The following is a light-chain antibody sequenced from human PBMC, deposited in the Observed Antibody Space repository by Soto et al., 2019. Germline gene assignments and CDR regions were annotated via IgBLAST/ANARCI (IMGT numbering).Light chain of an antibody. CDR3: SSYTTTAPN. J-gene: IGLJ7*01. CDR1: SSDIGGSNY. V-gene: IGLV2-14*01. Sequence: QSALTQPASVSGSPGQSITISCTGTSSDIGGSNYVSWHQQHPGKAPKVVIYEVSNRPSGVSHRFSGSKSGNTASLTISGLQAEDAADYCCSSYTTTAPNFGGGTQLTVL. CDR2: EVS.